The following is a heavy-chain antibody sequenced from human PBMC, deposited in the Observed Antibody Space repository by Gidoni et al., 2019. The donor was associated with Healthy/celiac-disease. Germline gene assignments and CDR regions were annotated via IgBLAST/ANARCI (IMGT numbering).Heavy chain of an antibody. CDR3: ARDRGGSYFDP. J-gene: IGHJ5*02. CDR1: QFTFSSYS. CDR2: ISSSSSYV. V-gene: IGHV3-21*02. D-gene: IGHD3-10*01. Sequence: EVQLVESGGGLVKPGGSLRLSCAASQFTFSSYSMNWVRQAPGKGLEWVSSISSSSSYVYYADSVKGRFTISRDNAKNSLYLQMNSLRAEDTAVYYCARDRGGSYFDPWGQGTLVTVSS.